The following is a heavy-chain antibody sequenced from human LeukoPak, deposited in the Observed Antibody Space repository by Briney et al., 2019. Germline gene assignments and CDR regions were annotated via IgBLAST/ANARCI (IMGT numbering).Heavy chain of an antibody. CDR3: ARDKGPVGRDGGGY. V-gene: IGHV3-30*04. J-gene: IGHJ4*02. CDR2: ISYDGSNK. D-gene: IGHD5-24*01. CDR1: GFTFSSYA. Sequence: PGRSLRLSCAASGFTFSSYAMHWVRQAPGKGLEWVAVISYDGSNKYYADSVKGRFTISRDNSKNTLYLQMNSLRAEDTAVYYCARDKGPVGRDGGGYWGQGTLVTVSS.